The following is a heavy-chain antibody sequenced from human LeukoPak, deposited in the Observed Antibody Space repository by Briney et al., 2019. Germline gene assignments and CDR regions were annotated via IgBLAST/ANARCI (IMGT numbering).Heavy chain of an antibody. V-gene: IGHV1-46*01. CDR1: GYTFTSYY. D-gene: IGHD3-3*01. CDR3: ARSEFWSGYSLFRGPIWFDP. J-gene: IGHJ5*02. Sequence: ASVKVSCKASGYTFTSYYMHWVRQAPGQGLEWMGIINPSGGSTSYAQKFQGRVTKTRDTSTSTVYMELSSLRSEDTAVYYCARSEFWSGYSLFRGPIWFDPWGQGTLVTVSS. CDR2: INPSGGST.